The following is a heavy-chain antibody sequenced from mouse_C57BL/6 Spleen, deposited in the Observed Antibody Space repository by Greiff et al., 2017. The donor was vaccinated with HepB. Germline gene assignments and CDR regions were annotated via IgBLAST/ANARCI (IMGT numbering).Heavy chain of an antibody. J-gene: IGHJ1*03. CDR2: ISYDGSN. V-gene: IGHV3-6*01. CDR1: GYSITSGYY. CDR3: ARDLDYYGGSHWYFDV. D-gene: IGHD1-1*01. Sequence: EVKLMESGPGLVKPSQSLSLTCSVTGYSITSGYYWNWIRQFPGNKLEWMGYISYDGSNNYNPSLKNRISITRDTSKNQFFLKLNSVTTEDTATYYCARDLDYYGGSHWYFDVWGTGTTVTVSS.